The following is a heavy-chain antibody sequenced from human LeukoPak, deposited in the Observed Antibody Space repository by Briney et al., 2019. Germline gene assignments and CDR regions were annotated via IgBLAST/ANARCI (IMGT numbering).Heavy chain of an antibody. V-gene: IGHV4-30-4*01. CDR2: IYYSGST. Sequence: PSQTLSLTCTVSGGSISSGDYYWSWIRQPPGKGLEWIGYIYYSGSTYYNPSLKSRVTISVDTSKNQFSLKLSSVTAADTAVYYCAGASIAASYYYYGMDVWGQGTTVTVSS. D-gene: IGHD6-6*01. CDR3: AGASIAASYYYYGMDV. J-gene: IGHJ6*02. CDR1: GGSISSGDYY.